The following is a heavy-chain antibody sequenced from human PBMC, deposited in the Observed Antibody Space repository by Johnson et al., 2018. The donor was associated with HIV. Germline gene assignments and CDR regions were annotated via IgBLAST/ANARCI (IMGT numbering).Heavy chain of an antibody. J-gene: IGHJ3*02. Sequence: VQLVESGGGLVKPGGSLRLSCAASGFTFSDYYMNWIRQAPGKGLEWVGRIKSKTDGGTTDYAAPVKGRFTISRDDSKNTLYLQMNSLKTEDTAVYYCTTDRVGSGSHDAFDIWGQGTIVTVSS. D-gene: IGHD1-26*01. CDR2: IKSKTDGGTT. CDR1: GFTFSDYY. CDR3: TTDRVGSGSHDAFDI. V-gene: IGHV3-15*01.